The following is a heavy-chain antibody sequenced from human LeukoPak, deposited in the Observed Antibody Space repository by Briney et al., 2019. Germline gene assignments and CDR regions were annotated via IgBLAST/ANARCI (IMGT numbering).Heavy chain of an antibody. CDR2: INPNSGGT. D-gene: IGHD2-21*02. J-gene: IGHJ4*02. Sequence: ASVRVSCKASGYTFNTYGITWVRQAPGQGLEWMGWINPNSGGTKYAQNFQGRVTMTTDTSIITAYMELIRLRSDDTAVYYCARSVKLAYCGGDCPSGVDYWGQGTLVTVSS. V-gene: IGHV1-2*02. CDR3: ARSVKLAYCGGDCPSGVDY. CDR1: GYTFNTYG.